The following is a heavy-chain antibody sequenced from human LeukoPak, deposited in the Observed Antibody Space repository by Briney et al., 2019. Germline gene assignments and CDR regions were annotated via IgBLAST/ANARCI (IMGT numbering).Heavy chain of an antibody. V-gene: IGHV3-21*05. Sequence: GGSLRLSCAASGFTFSSYSMNWVRQAPGKGLEWVSYISSSSSYTKYADSVKGRFTISRDNAKSSLYLQVNSLRAEDTAVYYCARGTGTTAYFDYWGQGTLVTVSS. CDR2: ISSSSSYT. CDR3: ARGTGTTAYFDY. D-gene: IGHD1-1*01. J-gene: IGHJ4*02. CDR1: GFTFSSYS.